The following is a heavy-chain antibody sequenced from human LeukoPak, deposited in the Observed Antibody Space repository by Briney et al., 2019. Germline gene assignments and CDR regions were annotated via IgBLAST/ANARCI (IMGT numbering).Heavy chain of an antibody. CDR1: GGIFGSYA. Sequence: SVKVSCKASGGIFGSYAINWVRQAPGQGLEWMGRIILIFDTPNYAQTFQGRVTISADKSTRTVYMELSSLRSEDTALYYCAKGSRLREAGSYRFWGQGTLVTVFS. CDR3: AKGSRLREAGSYRF. CDR2: IILIFDTP. D-gene: IGHD3-16*02. V-gene: IGHV1-69*06. J-gene: IGHJ4*02.